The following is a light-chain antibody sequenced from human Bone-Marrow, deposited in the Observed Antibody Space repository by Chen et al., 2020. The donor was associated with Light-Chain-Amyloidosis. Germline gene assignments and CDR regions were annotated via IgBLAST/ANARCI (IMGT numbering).Light chain of an antibody. CDR2: GAS. Sequence: DIQMTQSPSSVSASVGDRVTITCRASQGISSWLAWYQQKPGKAPMLLISGASNLQSGVPSRFSGSGSGTDSTLTISSLQPEDFATYFCQQATRLPLTFGGGTKVEIK. CDR1: QGISSW. CDR3: QQATRLPLT. J-gene: IGKJ4*01. V-gene: IGKV1-12*01.